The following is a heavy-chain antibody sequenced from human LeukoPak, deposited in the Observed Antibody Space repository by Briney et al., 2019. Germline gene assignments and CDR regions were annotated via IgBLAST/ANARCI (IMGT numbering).Heavy chain of an antibody. J-gene: IGHJ4*02. V-gene: IGHV3-23*01. CDR3: AKIRKGTGYYDY. D-gene: IGHD3/OR15-3a*01. CDR2: ISGTGSNT. CDR1: GFTFSGYV. Sequence: GGSLRLACAASGFTFSGYVMNWVRQAPGKGLEWVSDISGTGSNTYYTDSVKGRFTISRDNSKSTLYLQMDSLRAEDTAVYYCAKIRKGTGYYDYWGQGTLFTVSS.